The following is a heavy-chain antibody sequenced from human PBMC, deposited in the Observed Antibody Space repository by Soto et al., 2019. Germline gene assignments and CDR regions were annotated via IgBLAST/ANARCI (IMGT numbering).Heavy chain of an antibody. J-gene: IGHJ5*02. CDR2: INHSGST. V-gene: IGHV4-34*01. D-gene: IGHD6-19*01. CDR3: ARALAVAGLNWFDP. Sequence: QVQLQQWGAGLLKPSETLSLTCAVYGGSFSGYYWSWIRQPPGKGLEWIGEINHSGSTNYNPSLKSRVTISVDTSKNQFSLKLSSVTAADTAVYYCARALAVAGLNWFDPWGQGTLVTVSS. CDR1: GGSFSGYY.